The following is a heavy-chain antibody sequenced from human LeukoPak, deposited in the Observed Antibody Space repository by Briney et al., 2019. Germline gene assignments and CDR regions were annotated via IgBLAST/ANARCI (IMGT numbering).Heavy chain of an antibody. J-gene: IGHJ6*02. Sequence: GGSLRLSCAASGFTFSSYAMSWVRQAPGEGLEWVSAISGSGGSTYYADSVKGRFTISRDNSKNTLYLQMNSLRAEDTAVYYCAKNLYCGGGSCYPSALGMDVWGQGTTVTVSS. CDR1: GFTFSSYA. CDR3: AKNLYCGGGSCYPSALGMDV. D-gene: IGHD2-15*01. V-gene: IGHV3-23*01. CDR2: ISGSGGST.